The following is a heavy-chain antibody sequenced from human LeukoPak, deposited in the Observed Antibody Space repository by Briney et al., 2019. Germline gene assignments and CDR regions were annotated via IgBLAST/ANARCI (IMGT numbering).Heavy chain of an antibody. V-gene: IGHV4-59*01. Sequence: LRLSCAASGFIFGDYGMYWVRQPPGKGLEWIGYIYYSGSTNYNPSLKSRVTISVDTSKNQFSLKLSSVTAADTAVYYCARDRVRGNSNPFFDYWGQGTLVTVSS. CDR1: GFIFGDYG. D-gene: IGHD4-11*01. J-gene: IGHJ4*02. CDR2: IYYSGST. CDR3: ARDRVRGNSNPFFDY.